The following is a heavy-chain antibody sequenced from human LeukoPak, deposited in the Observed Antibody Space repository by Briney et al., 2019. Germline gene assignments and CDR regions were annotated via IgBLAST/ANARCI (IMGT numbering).Heavy chain of an antibody. CDR1: GFTFSRYW. J-gene: IGHJ3*02. CDR2: IKQDGSEK. V-gene: IGHV3-7*01. CDR3: AREVYSSSRPADAFDI. D-gene: IGHD6-13*01. Sequence: GGSLRLSCAASGFTFSRYWMSWVRQAPGKGLEWVANIKQDGSEKYYVDSVKGRFTISRDNAKNSLYLQMNSLRADDTAVYYCAREVYSSSRPADAFDIWGQGTVVTVSS.